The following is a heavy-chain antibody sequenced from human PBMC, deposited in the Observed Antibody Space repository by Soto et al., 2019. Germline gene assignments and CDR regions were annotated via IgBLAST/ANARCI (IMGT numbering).Heavy chain of an antibody. CDR2: ILNDGSNK. V-gene: IGHV3-30*18. J-gene: IGHJ4*02. CDR1: GFTFSSYV. D-gene: IGHD2-2*01. Sequence: QVQLVESGGDVVQPGRSLRLSCEASGFTFSSYVMHWVRQAPGKGLEWVAVILNDGSNKYYIDSVKGRFTISRDNSKSTLSLHMNTLKVEATAVYYCAKIFWPVYSTTSSCYVFDYWGPGTLVTVSS. CDR3: AKIFWPVYSTTSSCYVFDY.